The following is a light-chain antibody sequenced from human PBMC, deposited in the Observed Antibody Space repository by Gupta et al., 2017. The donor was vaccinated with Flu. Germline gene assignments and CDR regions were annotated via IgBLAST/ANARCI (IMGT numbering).Light chain of an antibody. CDR1: QSINNW. Sequence: DIQMTQSPSTLSASVGDRVTITCRASQSINNWLAWYQHKPGKAPKLLIYKASRLQTGVPSRFSGSGSGTEFTLTISSRQPDDFATYYCQHENNSPFTFGQGTKLDIK. V-gene: IGKV1-5*03. CDR3: QHENNSPFT. J-gene: IGKJ2*01. CDR2: KAS.